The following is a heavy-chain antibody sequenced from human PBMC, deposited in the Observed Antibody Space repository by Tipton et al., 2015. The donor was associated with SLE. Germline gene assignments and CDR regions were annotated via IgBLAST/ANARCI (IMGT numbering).Heavy chain of an antibody. CDR2: IHHRGGT. D-gene: IGHD5-12*01. Sequence: TLSLTCTVSGGSISSGNYYWTWIRQRPGKGLEWIGYIHHRGGTYSSPSLRSRVIISVDTYKNQFSLKLTSVTAADTAEYYCARDAHGGYGRFDPWGQGTLVTVSS. J-gene: IGHJ5*02. V-gene: IGHV4-31*03. CDR3: ARDAHGGYGRFDP. CDR1: GGSISSGNYY.